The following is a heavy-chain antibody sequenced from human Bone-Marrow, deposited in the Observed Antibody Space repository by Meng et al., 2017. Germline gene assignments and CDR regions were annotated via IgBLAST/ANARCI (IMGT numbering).Heavy chain of an antibody. CDR2: ISAYNGNT. J-gene: IGHJ4*02. V-gene: IGHV1-18*04. Sequence: ASVKVSCKPSGYPFTAYYIHWVRQAPGQGLEWMGWISAYNGNTNYAQKLQGRVTMTTDTSTSTAYMELRSLRSDDTAVYYCARGDSSGYFRKPKYFDYWGQGTLVTVSS. D-gene: IGHD3-22*01. CDR1: GYPFTAYY. CDR3: ARGDSSGYFRKPKYFDY.